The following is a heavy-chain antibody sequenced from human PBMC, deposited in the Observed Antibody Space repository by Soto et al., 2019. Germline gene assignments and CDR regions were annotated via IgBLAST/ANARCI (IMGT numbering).Heavy chain of an antibody. CDR1: GFTFSSYG. D-gene: IGHD6-19*01. V-gene: IGHV3-30*18. CDR3: AKDQLAYASGYGMDV. CDR2: ISYDGSNK. J-gene: IGHJ6*02. Sequence: QVQLVESGGGVVQPGRSLRLSCVASGFTFSSYGMHWVRQAPGKGLEWVALISYDGSNKYYGDSVKGRFTISRDNSKNTLYLQMNSLRAEDTAVFYCAKDQLAYASGYGMDVWGQGTTVTVSS.